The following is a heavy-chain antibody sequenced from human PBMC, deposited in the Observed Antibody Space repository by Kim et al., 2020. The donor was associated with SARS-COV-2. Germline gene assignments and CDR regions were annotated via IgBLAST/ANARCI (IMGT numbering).Heavy chain of an antibody. CDR2: INPTNGNT. J-gene: IGHJ4*02. V-gene: IGHV1-46*03. CDR3: SRMASSGSFDY. D-gene: IGHD5-12*01. CDR1: GFPFTDFY. Sequence: ASVKVSCKASGFPFTDFYMHWVRQAPGQGLEWMGLINPTNGNTWYAQKFQGRITMTGATSTNTIYMELNSLKSDDSALYYCSRMASSGSFDYWGQGTLAT.